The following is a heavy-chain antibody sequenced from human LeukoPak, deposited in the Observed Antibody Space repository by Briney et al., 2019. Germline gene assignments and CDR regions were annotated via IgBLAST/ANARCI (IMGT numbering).Heavy chain of an antibody. D-gene: IGHD3-22*01. Sequence: PSQTLSLTCTVSGGSISSGGYYWSWIRQHPGKGLEWFGYIYYSGSTYYNPSLKSRVTISVDTSKNQYSLKLSSVTAADTAVYYCAREKYYYDSSGPMPYSAFDIWGQGTMVTVSS. CDR2: IYYSGST. CDR3: AREKYYYDSSGPMPYSAFDI. J-gene: IGHJ3*02. V-gene: IGHV4-31*03. CDR1: GGSISSGGYY.